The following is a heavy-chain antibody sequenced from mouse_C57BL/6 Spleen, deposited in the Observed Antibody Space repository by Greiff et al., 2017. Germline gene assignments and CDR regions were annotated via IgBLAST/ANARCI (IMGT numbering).Heavy chain of an antibody. V-gene: IGHV2-6-1*01. Sequence: VKLVESGPGLVAPSQSLSITCTVSGFSLTSYGVHWVRQPPGKGLEWLVVIWSDGSTTYNSALKSRLSISKDNSKSQVFLKMNSLQTDDTAMYYCARHEELGLAWFAYWGQGTLVTVSA. CDR2: IWSDGST. D-gene: IGHD4-1*01. CDR3: ARHEELGLAWFAY. J-gene: IGHJ3*01. CDR1: GFSLTSYG.